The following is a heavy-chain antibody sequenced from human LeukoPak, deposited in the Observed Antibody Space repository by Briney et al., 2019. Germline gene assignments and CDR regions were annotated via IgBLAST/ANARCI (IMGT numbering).Heavy chain of an antibody. CDR3: ARIDFWSGYCLDY. J-gene: IGHJ4*02. CDR1: GYTFTDYY. Sequence: ASVEVSCKASGYTFTDYYMHWVRQAPGQGLEWMGWINPSSGATNYAHKFQGRVTMTRDTSITTASMELSRLRPGDTAVYYCARIDFWSGYCLDYWGQGTLVTVSS. CDR2: INPSSGAT. V-gene: IGHV1-2*07. D-gene: IGHD3-3*01.